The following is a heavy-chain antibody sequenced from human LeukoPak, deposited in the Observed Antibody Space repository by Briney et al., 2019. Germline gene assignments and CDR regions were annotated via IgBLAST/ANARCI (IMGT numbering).Heavy chain of an antibody. CDR1: GLTFSIHW. V-gene: IGHV3-7*01. J-gene: IGHJ4*02. CDR3: VGGDY. Sequence: PGGSLRLSCAASGLTFSIHWMNWVRQAPGKGLECVANINQDGSDKYYVDSVKGRFTLSRDNTKNSLYLQMNSLRAEDTAVYYCVGGDYWGQGTLVTVSS. CDR2: INQDGSDK.